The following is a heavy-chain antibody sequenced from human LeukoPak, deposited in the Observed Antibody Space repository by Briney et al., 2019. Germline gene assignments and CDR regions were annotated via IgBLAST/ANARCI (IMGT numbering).Heavy chain of an antibody. Sequence: GGSLRLSCAASGFTFSSYSMNWVRQAPGKGREWVSYISSSRSTIYYADSVKGRFTISRDNAKNSLYLQMNSLRAEDTAVYYCARDRRPGSGSYWFDPWGQGTLVTVSS. CDR2: ISSSRSTI. CDR3: ARDRRPGSGSYWFDP. J-gene: IGHJ5*02. V-gene: IGHV3-48*04. D-gene: IGHD1-26*01. CDR1: GFTFSSYS.